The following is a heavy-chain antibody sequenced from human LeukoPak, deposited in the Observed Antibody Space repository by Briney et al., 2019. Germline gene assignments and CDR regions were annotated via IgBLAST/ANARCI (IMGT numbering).Heavy chain of an antibody. Sequence: SETLSLTCTVCGGSISSYYWSWIRQPPGKGLEWIGYIYYSGSTKYNPSLKSRVTISVDASKTQFSLKLNSVTAADTAVYYCARGSRELYYFHYWGQGTLVTVSS. D-gene: IGHD1-1*01. CDR3: ARGSRELYYFHY. V-gene: IGHV4-59*01. J-gene: IGHJ4*02. CDR2: IYYSGST. CDR1: GGSISSYY.